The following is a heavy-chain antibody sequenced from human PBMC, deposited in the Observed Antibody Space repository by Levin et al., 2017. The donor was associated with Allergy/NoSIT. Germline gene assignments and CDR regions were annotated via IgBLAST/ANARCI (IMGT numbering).Heavy chain of an antibody. CDR2: ISGSGGST. Sequence: GESLKISCAASGFTFSSYAMSWVRQAPGKGLEWVSAISGSGGSTYYADSVKGRFTISRDNSKNTLYLQMNSLRAEDTAVYYCAKDRDSSWYNWFDPWGQGTLVTVSS. J-gene: IGHJ5*02. CDR1: GFTFSSYA. D-gene: IGHD6-13*01. V-gene: IGHV3-23*01. CDR3: AKDRDSSWYNWFDP.